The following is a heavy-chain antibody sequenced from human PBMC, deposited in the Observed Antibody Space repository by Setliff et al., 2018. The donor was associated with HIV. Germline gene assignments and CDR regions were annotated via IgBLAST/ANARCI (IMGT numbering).Heavy chain of an antibody. V-gene: IGHV3-21*01. J-gene: IGHJ6*03. CDR1: GFTFTFNTYT. CDR2: INGDSTFI. CDR3: ARVVGVAPYYYMDV. Sequence: GGSLRLSCAASGFTFTFNTYTMNWVRQAPGKGLEWVSSINGDSTFIYYADSVKGRFTISRGNAKSSLYLQLNSLRAEDTAVYYCARVVGVAPYYYMDVWGKGATVTVSS. D-gene: IGHD2-15*01.